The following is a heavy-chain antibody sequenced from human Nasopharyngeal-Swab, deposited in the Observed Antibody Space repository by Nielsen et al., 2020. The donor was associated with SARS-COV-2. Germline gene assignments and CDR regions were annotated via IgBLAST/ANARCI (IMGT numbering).Heavy chain of an antibody. CDR3: ARSVGLRFLEWLSQHFDY. V-gene: IGHV4-34*01. Sequence: SETLSLTCDVYGGSFSGYYWSWIRQPRGKGLEWIGEINHSGSTNYNPSLKSRVTISVDTSKNQFSLKLSSVTAADTAVYYCARSVGLRFLEWLSQHFDYWGQGTLVTVSS. CDR1: GGSFSGYY. D-gene: IGHD3-3*01. J-gene: IGHJ4*02. CDR2: INHSGST.